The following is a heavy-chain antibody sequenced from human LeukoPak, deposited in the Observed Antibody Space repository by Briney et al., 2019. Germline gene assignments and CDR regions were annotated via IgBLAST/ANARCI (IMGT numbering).Heavy chain of an antibody. J-gene: IGHJ4*02. V-gene: IGHV4-34*01. D-gene: IGHD1-26*01. Sequence: SETLSLTCAVYGGSFSGYYWSWIRQPPGKGPEWIGEINHSGSTNYNPSLKSRVTISVDTSKNQFSLKLSSVTAADTAVYYCARPTAGANDYWGQGTLATVSS. CDR2: INHSGST. CDR3: ARPTAGANDY. CDR1: GGSFSGYY.